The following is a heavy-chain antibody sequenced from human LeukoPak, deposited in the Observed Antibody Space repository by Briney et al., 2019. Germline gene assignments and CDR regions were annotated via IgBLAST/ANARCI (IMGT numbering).Heavy chain of an antibody. V-gene: IGHV3-7*04. CDR1: GFIFSNYW. CDR2: IKEDGSEK. J-gene: IGHJ4*02. CDR3: SGGSRFVDY. Sequence: GGSLRLSCAASGFIFSNYWMTWVRQAPGKGLEWVANIKEDGSEKYYVDSVKGRFTISRDNAKNSLFLQMNSLRVEDAAVYYCSGGSRFVDYWGQGTLVTVSS. D-gene: IGHD3-10*01.